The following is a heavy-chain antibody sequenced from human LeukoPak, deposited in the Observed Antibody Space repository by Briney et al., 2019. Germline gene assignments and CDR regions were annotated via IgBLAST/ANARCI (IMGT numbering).Heavy chain of an antibody. CDR1: GFTFSSYA. CDR3: ARLSLGYSSGWYYFDY. Sequence: GGSLRLSCAASGFTFSSYAMHWVRQAPGKGLEYVSAISSNGGSTYYANSVKGRFTISRDNSKNTLYLQMGSLRAEDMAVYYCARLSLGYSSGWYYFDYWGQGTLVTVSS. CDR2: ISSNGGST. J-gene: IGHJ4*02. D-gene: IGHD6-19*01. V-gene: IGHV3-64*01.